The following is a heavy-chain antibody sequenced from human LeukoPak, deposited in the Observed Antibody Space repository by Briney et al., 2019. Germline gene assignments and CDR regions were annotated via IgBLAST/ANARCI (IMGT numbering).Heavy chain of an antibody. J-gene: IGHJ4*02. Sequence: PSETLSLTCAVYGGSFSGYYWSWIRQPPGKGLEWIGEINHSGSTNYNPSLKSRVTISVDTSKNQFSLKLSSVTAADTAVYYCARGESKAASKYYFDYWGRGTLVTVSS. D-gene: IGHD6-25*01. CDR3: ARGESKAASKYYFDY. CDR2: INHSGST. V-gene: IGHV4-34*01. CDR1: GGSFSGYY.